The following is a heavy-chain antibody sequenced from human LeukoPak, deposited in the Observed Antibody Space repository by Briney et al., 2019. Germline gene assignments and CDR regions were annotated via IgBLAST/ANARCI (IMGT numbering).Heavy chain of an antibody. CDR3: ATVHCSSTSCHNWFDP. CDR1: GYTLTELS. Sequence: ASVKVSFKVSGYTLTELSMHWVRQAPGKGLEWMRGFDPEDGETIYAQKFQGRVTMTEDTSTDTAYMELSSLRSEDTAVYYCATVHCSSTSCHNWFDPWGQGTLVTVSS. V-gene: IGHV1-24*01. CDR2: FDPEDGET. J-gene: IGHJ5*02. D-gene: IGHD2-2*01.